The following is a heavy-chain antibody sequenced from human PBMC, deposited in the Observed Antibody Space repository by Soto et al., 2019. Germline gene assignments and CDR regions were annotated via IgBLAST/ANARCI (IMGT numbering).Heavy chain of an antibody. D-gene: IGHD2-8*01. V-gene: IGHV3-21*01. Sequence: GGSLRLSCAASGFTFSSHRMNWVRQAPGKGLEWVSSISSTSRYIDYADSVKGRFTISRDNAKNSLFLQMNSLRAEDTAVYYCARVEDIVLMVFDPLGGQGTQVTVSS. CDR2: ISSTSRYI. CDR3: ARVEDIVLMVFDPL. J-gene: IGHJ4*02. CDR1: GFTFSSHR.